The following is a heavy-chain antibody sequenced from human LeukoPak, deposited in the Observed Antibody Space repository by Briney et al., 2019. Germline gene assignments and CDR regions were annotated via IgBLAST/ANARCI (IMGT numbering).Heavy chain of an antibody. CDR3: ARDASSGYYIPH. CDR1: GGSVSSGVYY. J-gene: IGHJ4*02. CDR2: IYYSGST. Sequence: SETLSLTCTVSGGSVSSGVYYWSWIRQPPGKGLEWIGYIYYSGSTNYNPSLKSRVNISVDTSKNQFSLKVNSVTAADTAVYYCARDASSGYYIPHWGQGTLVSVSS. V-gene: IGHV4-61*08. D-gene: IGHD3-22*01.